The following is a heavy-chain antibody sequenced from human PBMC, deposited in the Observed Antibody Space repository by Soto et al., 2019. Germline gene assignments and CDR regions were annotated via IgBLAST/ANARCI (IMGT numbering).Heavy chain of an antibody. V-gene: IGHV1-18*04. CDR2: ISGYSGNT. Sequence: ASVNVSCKDSGYTLTNYGISWVRQAPGQGLEWIGWISGYSGNTNYAQKFHGRVTMTTDTSTSTAYMEVRSLRSDDTAVYYCARGGRCTPTRCNPEYYRGMHVRG. J-gene: IGHJ6*02. D-gene: IGHD2-8*01. CDR3: ARGGRCTPTRCNPEYYRGMHV. CDR1: GYTLTNYG.